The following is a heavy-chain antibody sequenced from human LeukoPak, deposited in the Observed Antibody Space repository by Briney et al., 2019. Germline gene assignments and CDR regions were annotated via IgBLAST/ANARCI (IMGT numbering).Heavy chain of an antibody. D-gene: IGHD3-22*01. CDR2: IYPGDSDT. Sequence: GGALQSSFWGAGYSFTSYWIGWVRRMPGKGLEWRGIIYPGDSDTRYSPSFQGQVTISADKSISTAYLQWSSLKASDTAMYYCARGSSYYDLPPPFDYWGQGTLVTVSS. CDR3: ARGSSYYDLPPPFDY. J-gene: IGHJ4*02. CDR1: GYSFTSYW. V-gene: IGHV5-51*01.